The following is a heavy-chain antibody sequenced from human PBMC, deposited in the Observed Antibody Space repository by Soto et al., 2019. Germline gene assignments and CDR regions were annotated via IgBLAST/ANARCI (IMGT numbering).Heavy chain of an antibody. CDR1: GGTFSSYA. D-gene: IGHD6-13*01. Sequence: GASVKVSCKASGGTFSSYAISWVRQAPGQGLEWMGGIIPIFGTANYAQKFQGRVTITADESTSTAYMELSSLRSEDTAVYYCPSVEAAAGIVWCQGTLVTVSS. V-gene: IGHV1-69*13. J-gene: IGHJ4*02. CDR2: IIPIFGTA. CDR3: PSVEAAAGIV.